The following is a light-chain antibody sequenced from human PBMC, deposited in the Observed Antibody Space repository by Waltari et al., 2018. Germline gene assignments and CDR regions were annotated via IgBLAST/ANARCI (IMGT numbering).Light chain of an antibody. CDR3: QTWGTGIVL. Sequence: QLVLTHSPSASASLGASVKVTCTLSSGHNSYAIAWHQQQPEKGPRYLMKLNSDGSHSKGDGIPDRFSGSSSGAERYLTISSLQSEDEADYYCQTWGTGIVLFGGGTKVTVL. CDR1: SGHNSYA. CDR2: LNSDGSH. J-gene: IGLJ2*01. V-gene: IGLV4-69*01.